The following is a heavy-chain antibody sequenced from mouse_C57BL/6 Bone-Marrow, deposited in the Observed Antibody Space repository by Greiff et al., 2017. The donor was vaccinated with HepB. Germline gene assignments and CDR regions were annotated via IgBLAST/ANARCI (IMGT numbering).Heavy chain of an antibody. D-gene: IGHD1-1*01. CDR1: GYTFTSYW. V-gene: IGHV1-64*01. CDR2: IHPNSGST. J-gene: IGHJ4*01. Sequence: QVQLQQPGAELVKPGASVKLSCKASGYTFTSYWMHCVKQRPGQGLEWIGMIHPNSGSTNYNEKFKSKATLTVDKSSSTAYMQLSSLTSEDSAVYYCASLFITTVVATRGYAMDYWGQGTSVTVSS. CDR3: ASLFITTVVATRGYAMDY.